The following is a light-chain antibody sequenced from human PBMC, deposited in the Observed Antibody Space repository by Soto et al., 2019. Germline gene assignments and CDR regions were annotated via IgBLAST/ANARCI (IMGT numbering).Light chain of an antibody. Sequence: QSVLTQSPSVSAAPGQKVTISCSGSSSNIGNNYVSWYQQLPGAAPKLLIYDNNKRPSGIPDRFSGSKSGTSGTLDITGLQTGDEAHYYCATRDGSLPGEVFGGGTKLTVL. CDR3: ATRDGSLPGEV. CDR1: SSNIGNNY. V-gene: IGLV1-51*01. CDR2: DNN. J-gene: IGLJ2*01.